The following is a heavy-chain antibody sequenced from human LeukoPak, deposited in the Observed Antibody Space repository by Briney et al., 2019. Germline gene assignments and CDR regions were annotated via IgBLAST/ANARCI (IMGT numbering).Heavy chain of an antibody. J-gene: IGHJ5*02. CDR1: GFTFSSYA. V-gene: IGHV3-23*01. CDR2: ISGSGGST. Sequence: GGSLRLSCAASGFTFSSYAMSWVRQAPGKGLEWVSAISGSGGSTYYADSVKGRFTISRDNSKNTLYLQMNSLGAEDTAVYYCAKDVGYCSSTSCNNWFDPWGQGTLVTVSS. CDR3: AKDVGYCSSTSCNNWFDP. D-gene: IGHD2-2*01.